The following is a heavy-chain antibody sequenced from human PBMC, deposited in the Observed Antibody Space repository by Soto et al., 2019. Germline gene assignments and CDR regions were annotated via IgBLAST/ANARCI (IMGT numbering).Heavy chain of an antibody. Sequence: ESGGGVVQPGRSLRLSCAASGFTFSSYGMHWVRQAPGKGLEWVAVISYDGSNKYYADSVKGRFTISRDNSKNTLYLQMNSLRAEDTAVYYCAKDIVVVVAATRGSNYYYYYGMDVW. D-gene: IGHD2-15*01. J-gene: IGHJ6*01. CDR3: AKDIVVVVAATRGSNYYYYYGMDV. V-gene: IGHV3-30*18. CDR1: GFTFSSYG. CDR2: ISYDGSNK.